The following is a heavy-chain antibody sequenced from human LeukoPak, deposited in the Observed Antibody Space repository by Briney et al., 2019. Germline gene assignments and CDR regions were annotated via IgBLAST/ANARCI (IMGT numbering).Heavy chain of an antibody. CDR3: ATARSYDFWSGYYGRYYFDY. V-gene: IGHV1-24*01. J-gene: IGHJ4*02. CDR2: FDLEDGET. CDR1: GYTLTELS. Sequence: GASVKVSCKVSGYTLTELSMHWVRQAPGKGLEWMGGFDLEDGETIYAQKFQGRVTMTEDTSTDTAYMELSSLRSEDTAVYYCATARSYDFWSGYYGRYYFDYWGQGTLVTVSS. D-gene: IGHD3-3*01.